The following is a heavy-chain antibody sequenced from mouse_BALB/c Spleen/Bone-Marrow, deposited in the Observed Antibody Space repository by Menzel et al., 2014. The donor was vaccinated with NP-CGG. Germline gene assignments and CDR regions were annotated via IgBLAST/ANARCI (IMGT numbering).Heavy chain of an antibody. CDR2: IWGDGST. V-gene: IGHV2-6-7*01. J-gene: IGHJ4*01. CDR1: GFSLTGYG. CDR3: SIGENYYNYYAIDY. Sequence: VKLMESGPGLVAPSQSLSITCTVSGFSLTGYGVNWVRQPPGKGLEWLGMIWGDGSTDYNSAFKSILSISKDNSNNQFFLKMNNLQTDNTTNYYFSIGENYYNYYAIDYWVQRTSLTVSS. D-gene: IGHD1-1*01.